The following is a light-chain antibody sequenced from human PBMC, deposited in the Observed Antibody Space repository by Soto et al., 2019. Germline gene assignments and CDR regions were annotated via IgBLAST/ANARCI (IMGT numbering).Light chain of an antibody. Sequence: IKVYPSPSSLSAYEGDRATITCRASQSISSYLNWYQQIPGKAPKLLIYAASSLQGWVPSRFSGSGSGTDFTLTISSLQPEDFATYYCQQSYSTLTWRFGKGAKVAIK. CDR1: QSISSY. CDR2: AAS. V-gene: IGKV1-39*01. CDR3: QQSYSTLTWR. J-gene: IGKJ1*01.